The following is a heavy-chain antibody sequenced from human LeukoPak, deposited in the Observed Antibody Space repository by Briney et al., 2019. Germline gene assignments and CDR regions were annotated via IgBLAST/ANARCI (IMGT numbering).Heavy chain of an antibody. D-gene: IGHD1-26*01. CDR2: INPNSGGT. CDR3: AREPGGPGSYFDY. CDR1: GYTFTGYY. V-gene: IGHV1-2*02. J-gene: IGHJ4*02. Sequence: ASVKVSCKASGYTFTGYYMHWVRQAPGQGLEWMGWINPNSGGTNYAQKFQGRVTMTRDTSIGTAYMELSRLRSDDTAVYYCAREPGGPGSYFDYWGQGTLVTVSS.